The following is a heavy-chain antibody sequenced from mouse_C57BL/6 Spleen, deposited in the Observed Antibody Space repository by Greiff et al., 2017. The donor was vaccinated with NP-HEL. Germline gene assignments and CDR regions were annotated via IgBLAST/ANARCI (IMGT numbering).Heavy chain of an antibody. D-gene: IGHD1-1*01. CDR3: AREATVVAPSYAMDY. Sequence: EVHLVESGGGLVKPGGSLKLSCAASGFTFSDYGMHWVRQAPEKGLEWVAYISSGSSTIYYADTVKGRFTISRDNAKNTLFLQMTSLRSEDTAMYYCAREATVVAPSYAMDYWGQGTSVTVSS. CDR1: GFTFSDYG. J-gene: IGHJ4*01. CDR2: ISSGSSTI. V-gene: IGHV5-17*01.